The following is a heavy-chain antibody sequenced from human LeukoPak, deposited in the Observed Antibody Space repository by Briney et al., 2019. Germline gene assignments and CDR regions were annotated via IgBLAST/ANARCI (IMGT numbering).Heavy chain of an antibody. CDR2: ITYDGDTT. V-gene: IGHV3-30*18. CDR1: GFTFSSYA. J-gene: IGHJ4*02. Sequence: GGSLRLSCAASGFTFSSYAMSWVRQAPGKGLEWVAVITYDGDTTYFEDSVKGRFTISRDTSKSTLYLQMNSLGAEDTAVYYCVKEQGSGSYRTADYWGQGTLVTVSS. CDR3: VKEQGSGSYRTADY. D-gene: IGHD3-10*01.